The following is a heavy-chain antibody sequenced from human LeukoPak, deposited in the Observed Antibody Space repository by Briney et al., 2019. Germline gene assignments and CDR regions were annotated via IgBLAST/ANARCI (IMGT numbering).Heavy chain of an antibody. CDR3: ARDPSGSSSGWYHFDY. D-gene: IGHD6-19*01. CDR2: ISVSGATT. J-gene: IGHJ4*02. V-gene: IGHV3-23*01. Sequence: GGPLRLSCAASGFTLSNYPVSWVRQTPGKGLDWVSGISVSGATTYYANSVKGRFTISRDNSKNSLNLQMNSLRAEDTAVYYCARDPSGSSSGWYHFDYWGQGSLVTVSS. CDR1: GFTLSNYP.